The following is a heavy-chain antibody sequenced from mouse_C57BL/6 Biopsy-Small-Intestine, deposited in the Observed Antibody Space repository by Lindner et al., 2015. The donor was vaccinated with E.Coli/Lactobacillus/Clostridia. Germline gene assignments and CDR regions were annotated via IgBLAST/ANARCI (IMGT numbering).Heavy chain of an antibody. Sequence: VQLQESGAELMKPGASVKVSCKATGYTFTGYWIEWVKQRPGHGLGWIGEILPGIDSTNYNEKFKGKATFTADTSSNTAYMQLSGLTTEDSAIYYCARRFYTMDSWGQGTSVTVSS. CDR3: ARRFYTMDS. CDR2: ILPGIDST. V-gene: IGHV1-9*01. CDR1: GYTFTGYW. J-gene: IGHJ4*01.